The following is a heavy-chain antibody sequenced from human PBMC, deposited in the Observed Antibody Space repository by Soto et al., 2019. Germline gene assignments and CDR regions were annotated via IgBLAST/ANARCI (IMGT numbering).Heavy chain of an antibody. D-gene: IGHD2-2*01. Sequence: GWSLRLSCSASVFTFSSYAMSWFRQAPGKGLEWVSAISGSGGSTYYADSVKGRFTISRDNSKNTLYLQMNSLRAEDTAVYYCAKDTQGVPAASWGQGTLVTVSS. CDR3: AKDTQGVPAAS. CDR2: ISGSGGST. J-gene: IGHJ5*02. V-gene: IGHV3-23*01. CDR1: VFTFSSYA.